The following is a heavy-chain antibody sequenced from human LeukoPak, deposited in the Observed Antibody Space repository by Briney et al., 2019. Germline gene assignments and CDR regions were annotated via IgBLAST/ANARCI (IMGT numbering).Heavy chain of an antibody. J-gene: IGHJ4*02. D-gene: IGHD5-18*01. CDR1: GYTFTGCF. Sequence: GASVKVSCKASGYTFTGCFIHYVRQAPGQGLEWMGWIDPNSDNIRYSETFKDRVTMTRDTSTNTAYMGLSWLRSDDTAVYYCVRSAYNYGYVYFDHWGQGTLVIVSS. CDR3: VRSAYNYGYVYFDH. CDR2: IDPNSDNI. V-gene: IGHV1-2*02.